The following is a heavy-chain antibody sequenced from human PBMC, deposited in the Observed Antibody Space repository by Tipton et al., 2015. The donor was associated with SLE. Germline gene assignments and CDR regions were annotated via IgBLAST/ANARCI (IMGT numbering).Heavy chain of an antibody. Sequence: SLRLSCAASGFTFSSYAMHWVRQAPGKGLEWVAVISYDGSNKYYADSVKGRFTISRDNSKNTLYLQMNSLRAEDTAVYYCASGVGAAGTRWGQGTLVTVSS. CDR2: ISYDGSNK. J-gene: IGHJ4*02. CDR3: ASGVGAAGTR. CDR1: GFTFSSYA. V-gene: IGHV3-30-3*01. D-gene: IGHD6-13*01.